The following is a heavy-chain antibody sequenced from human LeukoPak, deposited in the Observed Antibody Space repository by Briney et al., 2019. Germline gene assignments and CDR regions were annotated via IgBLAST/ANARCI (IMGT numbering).Heavy chain of an antibody. CDR2: IYTTGTT. CDR1: GGSITSDDFY. J-gene: IGHJ5*02. V-gene: IGHV4-61*02. CDR3: ARDQKGRNWHKGGLDP. D-gene: IGHD1/OR15-1a*01. Sequence: PSETLSLTCTVSGGSITSDDFYWSWIRRPAGKPLEWIGRIYTTGTTEYNPSLKSRVTISIDTSKNQFSLKLNSLTATDTAIYFCARDQKGRNWHKGGLDPWGQGTLVTVSS.